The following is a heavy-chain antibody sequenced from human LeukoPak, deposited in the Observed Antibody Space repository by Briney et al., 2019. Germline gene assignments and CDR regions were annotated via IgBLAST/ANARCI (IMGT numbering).Heavy chain of an antibody. V-gene: IGHV4-4*02. CDR3: ARGQPFWSGFWFGYYFDY. CDR2: MYYRGST. Sequence: PSGTLSLTCAVSGGSISSSNWWSWVRQPPGKGLEWIGSMYYRGSTYHNPSLKSRVTISVDTSKNQFSLKLSSVTAADTAVYYCARGQPFWSGFWFGYYFDYWGQGTLVTVSS. D-gene: IGHD3-3*01. J-gene: IGHJ4*02. CDR1: GGSISSSNW.